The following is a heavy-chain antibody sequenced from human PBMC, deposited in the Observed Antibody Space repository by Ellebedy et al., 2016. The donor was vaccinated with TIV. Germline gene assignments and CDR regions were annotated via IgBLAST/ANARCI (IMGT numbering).Heavy chain of an antibody. CDR2: INSDGSST. D-gene: IGHD6-6*01. CDR1: GFTFSSYW. J-gene: IGHJ4*02. CDR3: ATLGGRQRYSD. V-gene: IGHV3-74*01. Sequence: GESLKISCAASGFTFSSYWMHWVRQAPGKGLVWVSRINSDGSSTSYADSVKGRFTISRDNARNSLYLQMNNLRVEDTAVYYCATLGGRQRYSDWGQGSLVTVST.